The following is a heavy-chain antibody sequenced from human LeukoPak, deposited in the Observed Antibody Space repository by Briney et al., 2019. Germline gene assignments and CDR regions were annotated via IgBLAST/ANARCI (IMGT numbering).Heavy chain of an antibody. J-gene: IGHJ3*02. CDR3: ASTYSLFDAFDI. CDR1: GYSISSGYY. D-gene: IGHD5/OR15-5a*01. V-gene: IGHV4-38-2*02. Sequence: PSETLSLTCTVSGYSISSGYYWGWIRQPPGKGLEWIGSIYHSGSTYYNPSLKSRVTISVDTSKNQFSLKLSSVTAADTAVYYCASTYSLFDAFDIWGQGTVVTVSS. CDR2: IYHSGST.